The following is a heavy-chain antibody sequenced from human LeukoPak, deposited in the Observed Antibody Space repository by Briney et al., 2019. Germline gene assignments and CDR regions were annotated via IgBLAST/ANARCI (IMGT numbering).Heavy chain of an antibody. J-gene: IGHJ5*02. CDR2: INHSGST. Sequence: SETLSLTCAVYGGSFRGYYWTWIRQPPGKGLEWIGEINHSGSTSYNPSLKSRVTISVDTSKNQFSLKVSSVTAADTAVYYCASRPLVGATNWFDPWGQGTLVIVSS. V-gene: IGHV4-34*01. D-gene: IGHD1-26*01. CDR1: GGSFRGYY. CDR3: ASRPLVGATNWFDP.